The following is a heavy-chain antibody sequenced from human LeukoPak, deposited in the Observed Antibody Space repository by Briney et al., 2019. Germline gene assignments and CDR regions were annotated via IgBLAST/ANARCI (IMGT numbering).Heavy chain of an antibody. J-gene: IGHJ4*02. D-gene: IGHD1-26*01. CDR3: ANWAGSYYGH. V-gene: IGHV3-30*18. CDR1: GFTFSRYN. Sequence: GRSLSLSCAASGFTFSRYNMHWVRQAPGKEPEWVAVIADDGSRTYYADFVRGRFTISRDNSSNTVYLQMNTLRPEDTAVYYCANWAGSYYGHCGQGTLVTVSS. CDR2: IADDGSRT.